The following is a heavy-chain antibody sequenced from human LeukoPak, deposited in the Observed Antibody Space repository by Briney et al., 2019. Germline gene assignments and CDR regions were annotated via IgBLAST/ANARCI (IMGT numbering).Heavy chain of an antibody. V-gene: IGHV1-46*01. Sequence: ASVKVSCKASGYTFTRYYMHWVRQAPGQGLEWMGIIDPSGGSTSYAQNFQGGVTMTRDATTSTAYMELKSLRSDDTAVYSWSYDYVWGIPPPFFDYWGQGALVTVSS. CDR3: SYDYVWGIPPPFFDY. CDR2: IDPSGGST. CDR1: GYTFTRYY. J-gene: IGHJ4*02. D-gene: IGHD3-16*01.